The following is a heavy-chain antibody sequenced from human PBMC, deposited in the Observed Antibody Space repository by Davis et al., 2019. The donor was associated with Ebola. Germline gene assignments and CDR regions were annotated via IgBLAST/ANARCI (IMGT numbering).Heavy chain of an antibody. Sequence: GESLKISCAASGFTFSGSAMHWVRQASGKGLEWVGRIRSKANSYATAYAASVKGRFTISRDDSKNTAYLQMNSLKTEDTAVYYCARGHSSSYYYYYYGMDVWGQGTTVTVSS. CDR1: GFTFSGSA. J-gene: IGHJ6*02. D-gene: IGHD6-6*01. CDR2: IRSKANSYAT. V-gene: IGHV3-73*01. CDR3: ARGHSSSYYYYYYGMDV.